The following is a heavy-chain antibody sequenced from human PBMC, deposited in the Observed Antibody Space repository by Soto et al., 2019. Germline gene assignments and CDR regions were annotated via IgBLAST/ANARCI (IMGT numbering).Heavy chain of an antibody. CDR1: GFTFSSYA. CDR3: ARDTKGYYYFYGMDV. V-gene: IGHV3-30-3*01. Sequence: PGGSLRLSCAASGFTFSSYAMYWVRQAPGKGLEWVAVISFDGSNKNYADSLKGRFTISRDNSKNTVYLEMNSLRAKDTAVYYCARDTKGYYYFYGMDVWGQGTTVTVSS. J-gene: IGHJ6*02. D-gene: IGHD1-1*01. CDR2: ISFDGSNK.